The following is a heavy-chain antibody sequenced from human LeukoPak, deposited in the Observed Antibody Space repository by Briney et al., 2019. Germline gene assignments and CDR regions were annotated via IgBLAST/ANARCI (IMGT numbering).Heavy chain of an antibody. CDR1: GFTFSSYA. D-gene: IGHD3-22*01. CDR2: ISYDGSNK. V-gene: IGHV3-30-3*01. J-gene: IGHJ4*02. CDR3: ARDGAPYSYYYDSSGYSVGYFDY. Sequence: GALRLSCAASGFTFSSYAMHWARQAPGKGLEWVAVISYDGSNKYYADSVKGRFTISRDNSKNTLYLQMNSLRAEDTAVYYCARDGAPYSYYYDSSGYSVGYFDYWGQGTLVTVSS.